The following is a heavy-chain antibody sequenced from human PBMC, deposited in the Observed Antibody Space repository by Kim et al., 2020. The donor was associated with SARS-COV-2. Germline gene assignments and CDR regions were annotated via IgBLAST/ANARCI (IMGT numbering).Heavy chain of an antibody. CDR1: GFTFSSYA. D-gene: IGHD3-3*01. V-gene: IGHV3-23*01. CDR3: AKAAFWIWSGYYYPEYYFDY. Sequence: GGSLRLSCAASGFTFSSYAMSWVRQAPGKGLEWVSAISGSGGSTYYADSVKGRFTISRDNSKNTLYLQMNSLRAEDTAVYYCAKAAFWIWSGYYYPEYYFDYWGQGTLVTVSS. CDR2: ISGSGGST. J-gene: IGHJ4*02.